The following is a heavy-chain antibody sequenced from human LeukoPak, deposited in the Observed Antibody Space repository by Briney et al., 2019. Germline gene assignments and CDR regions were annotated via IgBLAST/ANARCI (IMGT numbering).Heavy chain of an antibody. D-gene: IGHD6-19*01. J-gene: IGHJ4*02. CDR1: GFSFSSYA. V-gene: IGHV3-23*01. Sequence: GGSLRLSCAASGFSFSSYAMSWVRQAPGKGLEWVSGISGSGDSTYYADSVKGRFTISRDNSKNTLYLQMNSLRAEDTAVYYCARRSGIAVAGAFDYWGQGTLVTVSS. CDR2: ISGSGDST. CDR3: ARRSGIAVAGAFDY.